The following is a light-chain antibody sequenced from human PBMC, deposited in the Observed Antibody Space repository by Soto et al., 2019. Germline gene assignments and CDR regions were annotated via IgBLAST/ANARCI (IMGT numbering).Light chain of an antibody. V-gene: IGKV3-11*01. CDR1: ESVSYSY. CDR2: DAS. J-gene: IGKJ5*01. CDR3: QHRSSWPIT. Sequence: EIVLTQSPATMSLSPGARATLSCGASESVSYSYVAWYQLKGGLAPRLLIHDASTRASGIPDRFSGSGSGTDFTLTISSLEPDDFAVYYCQHRSSWPITFGQGTRLEIK.